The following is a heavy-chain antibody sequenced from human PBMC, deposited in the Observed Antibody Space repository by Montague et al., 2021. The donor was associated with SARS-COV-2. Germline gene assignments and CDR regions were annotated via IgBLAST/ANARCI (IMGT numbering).Heavy chain of an antibody. V-gene: IGHV4-34*01. D-gene: IGHD3-16*02. CDR3: ARGRPPRITFGGIISYGLDV. J-gene: IGHJ6*02. Sequence: SETLSLTCAVYGGSFSGYYWTWIRQPPGKGLEWIGEINHSGSTNXNPSLKSRVTISVDTSKNQFSLKLRSVTAADTAVYYCARGRPPRITFGGIISYGLDVWGQGTTVTVSS. CDR2: INHSGST. CDR1: GGSFSGYY.